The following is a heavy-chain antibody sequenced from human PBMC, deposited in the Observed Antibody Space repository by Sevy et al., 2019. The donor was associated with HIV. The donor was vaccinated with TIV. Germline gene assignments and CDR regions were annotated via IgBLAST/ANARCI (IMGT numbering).Heavy chain of an antibody. CDR3: TTRPYGSIIDY. D-gene: IGHD3-10*01. V-gene: IGHV3-15*07. CDR2: IKGKTDGETT. CDR1: GFNISSAS. J-gene: IGHJ4*02. Sequence: GGSLRLSCGGSGFNISSASMNWVRQAPGKGLEWVGRIKGKTDGETTDYAATVKGRFIISRDDSGKTVYVQLNSVKTEATAMYFCTTRPYGSIIDYWGQGTLVTVSS.